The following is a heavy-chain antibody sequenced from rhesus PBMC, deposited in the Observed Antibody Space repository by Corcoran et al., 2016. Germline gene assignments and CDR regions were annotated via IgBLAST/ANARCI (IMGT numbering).Heavy chain of an antibody. CDR1: GVSISSDY. Sequence: QLQLQESGPGLVKPSETLSLTCAVSGVSISSDYWSWIRQPPGKGLEWIGRISGSGGRTYYNPSLKSRVSLSPDTSKTPFSLKLSCVTAADTAVYYCARGWLAAGPRLDVWGRGVLVTVSS. CDR2: ISGSGGRT. J-gene: IGHJ5-2*02. V-gene: IGHV4-173*01. D-gene: IGHD6-13*01. CDR3: ARGWLAAGPRLDV.